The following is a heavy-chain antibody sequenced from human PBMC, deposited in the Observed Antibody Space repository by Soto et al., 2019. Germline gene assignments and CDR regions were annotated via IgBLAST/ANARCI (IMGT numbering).Heavy chain of an antibody. CDR1: VFTFSSYA. CDR2: ISGSGGST. D-gene: IGHD3-22*01. CDR3: AKETGSMVTMIVVVTPYMDY. J-gene: IGHJ4*02. V-gene: IGHV3-23*01. Sequence: PGGSLRLSCAASVFTFSSYAMSWVRQAPGEGLEWVSAISGSGGSTYYADSVKGRFTISRYNSKNTLYLQMNSLRAEDTAVYYCAKETGSMVTMIVVVTPYMDYWGQGTLVTVSS.